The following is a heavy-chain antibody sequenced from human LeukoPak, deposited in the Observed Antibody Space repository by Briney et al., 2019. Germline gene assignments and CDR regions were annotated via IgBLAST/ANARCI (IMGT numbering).Heavy chain of an antibody. CDR2: IIPIFGTA. Sequence: SVTVSFKASGGTFSSYAISWVRQAPGQGLEWMGGIIPIFGTANYAQKFQGRVTITADKSTSTAYMELRSLRSDDTAVYYCARGSLGYCSGGSCSWFDPWGQGTLVTVSS. V-gene: IGHV1-69*06. J-gene: IGHJ5*02. D-gene: IGHD2-15*01. CDR1: GGTFSSYA. CDR3: ARGSLGYCSGGSCSWFDP.